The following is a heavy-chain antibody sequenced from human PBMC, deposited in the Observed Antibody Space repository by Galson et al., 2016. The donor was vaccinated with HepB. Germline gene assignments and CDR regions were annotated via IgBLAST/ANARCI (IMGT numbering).Heavy chain of an antibody. CDR2: IDPSNSDT. CDR3: ARLGRRSDDQ. D-gene: IGHD3-16*01. J-gene: IGHJ4*02. V-gene: IGHV5-10-1*01. CDR1: GYSFISYW. Sequence: QSGAEVKKPGESLRISCKGSGYSFISYWIDWVRQTPGKGLEWMGRIDPSNSDTKYNPSFQGHVTISVDKSITTAYLQWNSVRASDTAIYYCARLGRRSDDQWGQGIRVIVSS.